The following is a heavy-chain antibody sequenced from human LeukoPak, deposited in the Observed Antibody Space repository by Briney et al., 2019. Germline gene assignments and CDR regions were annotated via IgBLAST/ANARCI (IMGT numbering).Heavy chain of an antibody. CDR3: ARDIGSGSFDY. CDR1: GGSISSYY. Sequence: PSETLSLTCTVSGGSISSYYWSWIRQPPGKGLEWIGYIYYSGSTNYNPSLKSRVTISVDTSKNQFSLKLSSVTAADTAGYYCARDIGSGSFDYWGQGTLVTVSS. D-gene: IGHD3-10*01. J-gene: IGHJ4*02. CDR2: IYYSGST. V-gene: IGHV4-59*01.